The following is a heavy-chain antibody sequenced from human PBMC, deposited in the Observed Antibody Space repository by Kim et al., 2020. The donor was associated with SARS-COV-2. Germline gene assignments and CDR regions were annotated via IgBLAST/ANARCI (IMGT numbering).Heavy chain of an antibody. J-gene: IGHJ6*02. CDR1: GGSFSGYY. Sequence: SETLSLTCAVYGGSFSGYYWSRIRQPPGKGLEWIGEINHSGSTNYNPSLKSRVTISVDTSKNQFSLKLSSVTAADTAVYYCARAYYCSGGSCYPLDYYYGMDVWGQGTTVTVSS. D-gene: IGHD2-15*01. V-gene: IGHV4-34*01. CDR2: INHSGST. CDR3: ARAYYCSGGSCYPLDYYYGMDV.